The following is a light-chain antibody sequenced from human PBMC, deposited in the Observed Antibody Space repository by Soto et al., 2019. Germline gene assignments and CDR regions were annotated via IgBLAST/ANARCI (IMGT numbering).Light chain of an antibody. V-gene: IGKV1-17*03. J-gene: IGKJ1*01. CDR1: QVIRNY. CDR2: SVS. Sequence: DIQMTQSPSAMSASVGDRVTITGRASQVIRNYLAWFQQKPGKVPKRLIYSVSSLQSGVPSRFSGSGSQTAVTLTISSLQPEDFATYYCLQSYRYPWTFGQGTEVEIK. CDR3: LQSYRYPWT.